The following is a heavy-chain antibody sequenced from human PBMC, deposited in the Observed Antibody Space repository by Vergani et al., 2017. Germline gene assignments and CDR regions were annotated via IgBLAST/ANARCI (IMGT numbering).Heavy chain of an antibody. D-gene: IGHD5-24*01. V-gene: IGHV4-61*10. CDR1: GGSISSGSYY. CDR2: IYYSGST. Sequence: QVQLQESGPGLVKPSQTLSLTCTVSGGSISSGSYYWSWIRQPAGKGLEWIGYIYYSGSTNYNPSLKSRVTISVDTSKNQFSLKLSSVTAADTAVYYCARIRDGYILSKYYFDYWGQGTLVTVSS. CDR3: ARIRDGYILSKYYFDY. J-gene: IGHJ4*02.